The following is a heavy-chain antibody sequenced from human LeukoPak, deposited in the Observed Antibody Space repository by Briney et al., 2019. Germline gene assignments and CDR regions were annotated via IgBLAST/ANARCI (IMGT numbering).Heavy chain of an antibody. V-gene: IGHV3-53*01. CDR2: LDSDGNT. CDR3: ARGVEPLAAKTLAY. D-gene: IGHD1-14*01. Sequence: PGGSLRLSCAASGVTVMTNDMTWVRQAPGKGLEWVSVLDSDGNTKYADSVQGRFTISRDNSKNNLYLEMNSLSPDDPAVYDCARGVEPLAAKTLAYWGQGTLVTVSS. CDR1: GVTVMTND. J-gene: IGHJ4*02.